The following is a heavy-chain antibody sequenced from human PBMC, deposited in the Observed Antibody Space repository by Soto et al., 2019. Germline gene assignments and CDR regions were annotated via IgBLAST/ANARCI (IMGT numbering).Heavy chain of an antibody. CDR2: ISWNSGSI. Sequence: SLRLSCAASGFTFDDYAMHWVRQAPGKGLEWVSGISWNSGSIGYADSVKGRFTISRDNAKNSLYLQMNSLRAEDTALYYCAKDRDYNDILANGGAFDIWGQGTMVTVSS. CDR1: GFTFDDYA. V-gene: IGHV3-9*01. CDR3: AKDRDYNDILANGGAFDI. J-gene: IGHJ3*02. D-gene: IGHD5-12*01.